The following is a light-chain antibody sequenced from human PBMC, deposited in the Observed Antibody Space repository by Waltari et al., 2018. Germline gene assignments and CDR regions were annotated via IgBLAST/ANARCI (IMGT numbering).Light chain of an antibody. Sequence: HSALTQPASVSGSPGQSITISCTGTRSDVGGYDFVSWYRQHPGKAPKVIIFDVPQRPAGSSDPFSGSKSGHTASLPISGLQADDEADYYCASYTADSTYVFGSGTTVTV. CDR2: DVP. J-gene: IGLJ1*01. CDR3: ASYTADSTYV. V-gene: IGLV2-14*03. CDR1: RSDVGGYDF.